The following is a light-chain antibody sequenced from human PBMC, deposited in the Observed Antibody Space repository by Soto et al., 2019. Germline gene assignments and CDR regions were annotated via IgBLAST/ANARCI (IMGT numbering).Light chain of an antibody. V-gene: IGKV4-1*01. J-gene: IGKJ5*01. CDR2: WAS. Sequence: DIVMTQSPDSLAVSLGERATINCKSSQSVLYSSNNKNYLAWYQQKPGQPPKLLIYWASTRESGVPDRFSGSGSGTDFTLTISSLQAEDVAVYYCQQYYSTPPSKSFGQGTRLEIK. CDR1: QSVLYSSNNKNY. CDR3: QQYYSTPPSKS.